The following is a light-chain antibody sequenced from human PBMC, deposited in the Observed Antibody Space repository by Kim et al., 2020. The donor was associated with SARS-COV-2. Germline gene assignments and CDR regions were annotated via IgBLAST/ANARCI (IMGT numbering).Light chain of an antibody. CDR1: QGISSY. CDR3: QQLNSYPLLT. V-gene: IGKV1-9*01. J-gene: IGKJ4*01. Sequence: DIQLTQSPSFLSASVGDRVTITCRASQGISSYLAWHQQKPGKAPKLLIYAASTLQSGVPSRFSGSGSGTEFTLTISSLQPEDFATYYCQQLNSYPLLTFGGGTKLEI. CDR2: AAS.